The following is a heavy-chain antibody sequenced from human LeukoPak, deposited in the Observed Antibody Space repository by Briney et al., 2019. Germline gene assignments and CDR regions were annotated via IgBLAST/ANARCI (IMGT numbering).Heavy chain of an antibody. CDR3: ARAAIGDYYFDY. CDR2: ISSGGNTI. CDR1: GFTFSSYE. D-gene: IGHD2-21*02. V-gene: IGHV3-48*03. J-gene: IGHJ4*02. Sequence: GGSLRLSCAASGFTFSSYEMNWVRQAPGKGLEWVSYISSGGNTIYYADSVKGRFTISRDNAKNSLYLQMNSLRAEDTALYYCARAAIGDYYFDYWGQGTLVTVSS.